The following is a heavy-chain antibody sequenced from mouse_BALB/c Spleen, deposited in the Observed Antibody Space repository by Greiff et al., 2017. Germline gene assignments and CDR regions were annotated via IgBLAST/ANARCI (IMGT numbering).Heavy chain of an antibody. J-gene: IGHJ3*01. Sequence: QVQLKESGAELVRPGSSVKISCKASGYAFSSYWMNWVKQRPGQGLEWIGQIYPGDGDTNYNGKFKGKATLTADKSSSTAYMQLSSLTSEDSAVYFCARERGDLRFAYWGQGTLVTVSA. CDR1: GYAFSSYW. CDR3: ARERGDLRFAY. CDR2: IYPGDGDT. V-gene: IGHV1-80*01.